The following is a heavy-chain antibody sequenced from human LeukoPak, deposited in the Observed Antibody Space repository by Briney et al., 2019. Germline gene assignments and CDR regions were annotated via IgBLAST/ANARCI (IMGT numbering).Heavy chain of an antibody. CDR1: GFTFSSYG. CDR2: ISYDGSNK. CDR3: AKGGFGALFGEYNWFDP. V-gene: IGHV3-30*18. D-gene: IGHD3-10*01. Sequence: RPGRSLRLSCAASGFTFSSYGMHWVRQAPGKGLEWVAVISYDGSNKYYADSVKGRFTISRDNSKNTLYLQMNSLRAEDTAVYYCAKGGFGALFGEYNWFDPWGQGTLVTVPS. J-gene: IGHJ5*02.